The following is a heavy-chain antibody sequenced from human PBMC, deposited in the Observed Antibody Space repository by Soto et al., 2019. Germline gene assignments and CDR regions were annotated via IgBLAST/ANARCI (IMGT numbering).Heavy chain of an antibody. D-gene: IGHD3-10*01. CDR3: ARGPIITMVRDRPDYYYYYGMDV. V-gene: IGHV4-59*01. Sequence: PSETLSLTCTVSVGSISSYYWSWIRQPPGKGLEWIGYIYYSGSTNYNPSLKSRVTISVDTSKNQFSLKLSSVTAADTAVYYCARGPIITMVRDRPDYYYYYGMDVWGQGTTVTVSS. J-gene: IGHJ6*02. CDR1: VGSISSYY. CDR2: IYYSGST.